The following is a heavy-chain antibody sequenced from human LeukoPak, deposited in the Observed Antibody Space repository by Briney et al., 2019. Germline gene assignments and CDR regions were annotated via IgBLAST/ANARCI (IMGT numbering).Heavy chain of an antibody. V-gene: IGHV4-34*01. CDR1: GGSFSGYY. J-gene: IGHJ6*02. Sequence: SETLSLTCAVCGGSFSGYYWSWIRQPPGKGLEWIGEINHSGSTNYNPSLKSRVTISVDTSKNQFSLKLSSVTAADTAVYYCARLRITIFGVVTSWYYYGMDVWGQGTTVTVSS. CDR2: INHSGST. D-gene: IGHD3-3*01. CDR3: ARLRITIFGVVTSWYYYGMDV.